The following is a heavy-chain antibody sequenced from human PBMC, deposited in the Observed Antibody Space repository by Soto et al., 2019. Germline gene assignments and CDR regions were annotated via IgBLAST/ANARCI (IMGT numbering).Heavy chain of an antibody. CDR2: IIPIFGTA. D-gene: IGHD3-10*01. CDR3: ANGSGSYYNGYYHYGMDV. J-gene: IGHJ6*02. CDR1: GGTFSSYA. Sequence: SVKVSCKASGGTFSSYAISWVRQAPGQGLEWMGGIIPIFGTANYAQKFQGRVTITADESTSTAYMELSSLRSEDTAVYYCANGSGSYYNGYYHYGMDVWGQGTTVTVSS. V-gene: IGHV1-69*13.